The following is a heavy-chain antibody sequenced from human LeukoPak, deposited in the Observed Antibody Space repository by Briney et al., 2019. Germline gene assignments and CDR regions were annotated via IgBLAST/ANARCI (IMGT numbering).Heavy chain of an antibody. CDR2: INPNSGGT. J-gene: IGHJ4*02. Sequence: GASVKVSCKASGYTFTGYYMHWVRQAPGQGLEWMGRINPNSGGTNYAQKLQGRVTMTTDTSTSTAYMELRSLRSDDTAVYYCARGLVRYFDWLGVPDYWGQGTLVTVSS. D-gene: IGHD3-9*01. CDR3: ARGLVRYFDWLGVPDY. CDR1: GYTFTGYY. V-gene: IGHV1-2*06.